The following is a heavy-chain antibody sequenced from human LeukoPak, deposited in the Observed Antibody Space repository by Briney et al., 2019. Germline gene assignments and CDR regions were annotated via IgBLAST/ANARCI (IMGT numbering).Heavy chain of an antibody. J-gene: IGHJ4*02. CDR2: ISYDGSNK. V-gene: IGHV3-30-3*01. D-gene: IGHD6-6*01. CDR1: GFTFSSYA. Sequence: PGRSLRLSCAASGFTFSSYAMHWVRQAPGKGLEWVAVISYDGSNKYYADSVKGRFTISRDNSKNTLYLQMNSLRAGDTAVYYCARDEGDSSSSLDYWGQGTLVTVSS. CDR3: ARDEGDSSSSLDY.